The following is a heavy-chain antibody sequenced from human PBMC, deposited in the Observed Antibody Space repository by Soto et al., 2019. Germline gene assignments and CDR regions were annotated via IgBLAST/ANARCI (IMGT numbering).Heavy chain of an antibody. CDR1: GFTFSSYW. CDR2: ISGSGRT. J-gene: IGHJ6*02. D-gene: IGHD2-2*01. CDR3: ARICCCSRPSCYEGHYYYGMDV. V-gene: IGHV3-23*01. Sequence: GGSLRLSCAASGFTFSSYWMTWVRKAPGKGLEWVSAISGSGRTYYADYVKGNFTISRDNSKNTLYLQVNSLRAEDTAVYYCARICCCSRPSCYEGHYYYGMDVWGQGTTVTVS.